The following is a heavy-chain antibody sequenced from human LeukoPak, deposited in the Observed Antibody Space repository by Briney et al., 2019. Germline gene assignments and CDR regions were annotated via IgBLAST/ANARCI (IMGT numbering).Heavy chain of an antibody. CDR3: AKAAGKENGYDFFFQH. CDR2: ISIDGKKS. CDR1: RFTISKYW. J-gene: IGHJ1*01. Sequence: GGSLRLSCVGSRFTISKYWMHWVRQAPGKGLEWVAVISIDGKKSYYADSVKGRFTISRDNSKSTLFLQMYSLRAEDTAVYFCAKAAGKENGYDFFFQHWGQGTLVTVSS. V-gene: IGHV3-30*18. D-gene: IGHD3/OR15-3a*01.